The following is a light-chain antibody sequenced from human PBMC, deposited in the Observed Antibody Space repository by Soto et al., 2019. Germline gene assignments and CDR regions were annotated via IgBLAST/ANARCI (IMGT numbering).Light chain of an antibody. CDR2: DAS. Sequence: EILMTQSPVTLSVSPGERATLSCRASQSVSSNVAWYQQKPGQAPRLLIYDASTRATGIPARFSGSGSGTEFTLTISSLQSEDFAVYYCQQYNSWPETFGQGTKVDIK. CDR1: QSVSSN. J-gene: IGKJ1*01. V-gene: IGKV3-15*01. CDR3: QQYNSWPET.